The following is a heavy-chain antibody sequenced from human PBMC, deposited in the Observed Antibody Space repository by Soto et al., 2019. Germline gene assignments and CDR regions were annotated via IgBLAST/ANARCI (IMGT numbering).Heavy chain of an antibody. D-gene: IGHD4-4*01. CDR1: GGSMSRGAYF. V-gene: IGHV4-31*03. Sequence: PSEALSLTCTVSGGSMSRGAYFLCCIRQHPGKGLEWIGYIYYSGSTYYNPSLKSRVTISVDTSKNQFSLKLSSVTAADTAVYFCVRWRSSNHPYLLAYWTQGTPVPVSS. J-gene: IGHJ4*02. CDR3: VRWRSSNHPYLLAY. CDR2: IYYSGST.